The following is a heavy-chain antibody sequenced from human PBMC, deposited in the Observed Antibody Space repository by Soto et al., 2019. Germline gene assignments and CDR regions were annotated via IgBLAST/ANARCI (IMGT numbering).Heavy chain of an antibody. J-gene: IGHJ5*02. Sequence: QVQLQESGPGLVKPSETLSLTCTVSGGSISSYYWSWIRQPAGKGLEWIGRIYTSVSTNDNPSLKTRFTMSVDTSKNQCALKLSSVTAADTAVYYCARGAVYPGTTGYWFDPWGQGTLVTVSS. CDR2: IYTSVST. CDR3: ARGAVYPGTTGYWFDP. V-gene: IGHV4-4*07. D-gene: IGHD1-7*01. CDR1: GGSISSYY.